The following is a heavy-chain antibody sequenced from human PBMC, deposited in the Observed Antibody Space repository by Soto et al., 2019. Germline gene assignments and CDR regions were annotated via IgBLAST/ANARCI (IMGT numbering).Heavy chain of an antibody. Sequence: EVQLVESGGGLVQPGGPLRLSCAASGLTFSSSWMSWARQAPGKGLEWVANIKQDGSEKYYLDSVKGRFTLSRDNAKNSLYLQMNSLRAEDTAVYYCARDRGYQTLDYWGQGTLVTVSS. CDR1: GLTFSSSW. D-gene: IGHD6-25*01. CDR3: ARDRGYQTLDY. J-gene: IGHJ4*02. CDR2: IKQDGSEK. V-gene: IGHV3-7*01.